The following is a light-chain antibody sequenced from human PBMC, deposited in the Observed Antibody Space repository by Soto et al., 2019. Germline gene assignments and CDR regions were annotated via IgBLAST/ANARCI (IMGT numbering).Light chain of an antibody. CDR3: QSYDSTLSGSRVV. CDR2: GDN. V-gene: IGLV1-40*01. J-gene: IGLJ2*01. Sequence: QSVLTQPPSVSGAPGQRVTISCSGSSSNIGAGYDVHWYEQLPGKAPKLLISGDNNRPSGVPDRFSASKSGTSASLTITGLQDEVEADYYCQSYDSTLSGSRVVFGGGTKLTVL. CDR1: SSNIGAGYD.